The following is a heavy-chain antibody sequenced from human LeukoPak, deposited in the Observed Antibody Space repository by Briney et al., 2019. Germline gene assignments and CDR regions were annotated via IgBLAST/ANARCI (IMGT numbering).Heavy chain of an antibody. D-gene: IGHD3-22*01. CDR2: ISWNSGSI. V-gene: IGHV3-9*01. CDR1: GFTFDDYA. Sequence: PGGSLRLSCAASGFTFDDYAMHWVRQAPGKGLEWVSGISWNSGSIGYADSVKGRFTISRDNAKNSLHLQMNSLRAEDTALYYCAKDYYDSSGYYYGYYYYGMDVWGQGTTVPVSS. CDR3: AKDYYDSSGYYYGYYYYGMDV. J-gene: IGHJ6*02.